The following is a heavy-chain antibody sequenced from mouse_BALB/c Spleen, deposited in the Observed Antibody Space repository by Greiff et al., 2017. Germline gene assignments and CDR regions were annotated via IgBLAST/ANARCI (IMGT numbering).Heavy chain of an antibody. CDR2: IWAGGST. CDR3: ARDNYGSSLYAMDY. Sequence: VQLVESGPGLVAPSQSLSITCTVSGFSLTSYGVHWVRQPPGKGLEWLGVIWAGGSTNYNSALMSRLSISKDNSKSQVFLKMNSLQTDDTAMYYCARDNYGSSLYAMDYWGQGTSVTVSS. CDR1: GFSLTSYG. D-gene: IGHD1-1*01. J-gene: IGHJ4*01. V-gene: IGHV2-9*02.